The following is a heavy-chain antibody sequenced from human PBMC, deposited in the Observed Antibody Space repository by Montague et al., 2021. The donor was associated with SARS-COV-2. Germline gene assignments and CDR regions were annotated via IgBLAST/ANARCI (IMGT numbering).Heavy chain of an antibody. CDR3: AKGVIASGFA. D-gene: IGHD3-10*01. CDR1: GLTFSSYA. CDR2: ISGSGGST. J-gene: IGHJ1*01. Sequence: SLRLSCAASGLTFSSYAMSWVRQAQGKGLEWVSGISGSGGSTFYADPAKGRFTISRDNSKNTLYLEMNSLRADDTAVYYCAKGVIASGFAWGQGTLVTVSS. V-gene: IGHV3-23*01.